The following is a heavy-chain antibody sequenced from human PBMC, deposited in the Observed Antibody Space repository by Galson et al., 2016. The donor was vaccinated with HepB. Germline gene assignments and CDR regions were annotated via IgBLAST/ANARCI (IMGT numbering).Heavy chain of an antibody. CDR2: IYWDDDK. CDR3: ARVYGRAPPY. Sequence: ALVKPTQTLTLTCTFSGFSLSTTGVGVGWIRQPPGKALEWLALIYWDDDKRYSPSLKSRLTITKDTSKNQVVLTMTNMDPVDTGAYYCARVYGRAPPYWGQGTLVTVSS. J-gene: IGHJ1*01. V-gene: IGHV2-5*02. D-gene: IGHD4-17*01. CDR1: GFSLSTTGVG.